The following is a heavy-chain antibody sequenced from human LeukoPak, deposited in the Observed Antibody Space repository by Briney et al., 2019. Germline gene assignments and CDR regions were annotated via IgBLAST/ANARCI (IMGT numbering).Heavy chain of an antibody. J-gene: IGHJ4*02. CDR3: AHIPETKTSLDS. V-gene: IGHV2-5*02. CDR1: GFSLTTSGVG. CDR2: ISWDDDK. Sequence: ESGPTLVKPTQTLTLTCTFSGFSLTTSGVGVGWIRQPPGKALEWLALISWDDDKRYSPSLKSRLSITKDTSKNQVVLTMTNMDPVDTATYYCAHIPETKTSLDSWGQGALVTVSS.